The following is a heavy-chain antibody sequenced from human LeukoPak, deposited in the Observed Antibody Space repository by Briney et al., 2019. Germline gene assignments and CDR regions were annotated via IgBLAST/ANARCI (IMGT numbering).Heavy chain of an antibody. CDR3: ARGWAAIPD. CDR1: GFNFSIHW. CDR2: IPDDGSET. J-gene: IGHJ1*01. V-gene: IGHV3-7*01. D-gene: IGHD2-15*01. Sequence: GGSLRLSCAASGFNFSIHWMTWVRKAPGKGLEWVANIPDDGSETNYVDSVKGRFIISRDNAKNSLSLQMSSLREEDTALYYCARGWAAIPDWGQGTLVTVSA.